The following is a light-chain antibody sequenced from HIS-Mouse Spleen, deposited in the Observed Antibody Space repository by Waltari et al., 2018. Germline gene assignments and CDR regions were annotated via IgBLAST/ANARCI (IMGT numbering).Light chain of an antibody. CDR2: EGS. CDR3: CSYAGSSTYWV. J-gene: IGLJ3*02. Sequence: QSALTQPASVSGSPGQSITISCTGTSSDVGGYNLVSWYQQHPGKAPKLMIYEGSKRPSVVSNRFSGSKSGNTASLTISGLQAEDEADYYCCSYAGSSTYWVFGGGTKLTVL. V-gene: IGLV2-23*01. CDR1: SSDVGGYNL.